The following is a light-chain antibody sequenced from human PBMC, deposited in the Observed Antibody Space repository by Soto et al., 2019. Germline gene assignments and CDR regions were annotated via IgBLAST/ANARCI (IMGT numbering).Light chain of an antibody. V-gene: IGLV2-8*01. CDR2: DVS. CDR3: SSFVGGNIYV. CDR1: SSDVGGYDF. Sequence: SVLTQPPSASGSPGQSVTISCTGTSSDVGGYDFVAWHQQHPGKAPRLMIYDVSKRPSGVPDRFSGSKSGYTASLTVSGLQAEDEADYYCSSFVGGNIYVFGTGTKVTV. J-gene: IGLJ1*01.